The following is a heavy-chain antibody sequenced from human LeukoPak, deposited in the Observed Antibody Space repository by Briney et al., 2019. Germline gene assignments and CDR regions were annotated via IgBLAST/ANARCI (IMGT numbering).Heavy chain of an antibody. CDR3: ARALGSRGKKYFDY. Sequence: PSETLSLTCIVSGGSISSYFWSWIRQPPGKGLEWIGYISNSGSTNYNPSLKSRVTISADTSKNQFSLKLSSVTAADTAVYYCARALGSRGKKYFDYWGQGTLVTVSS. D-gene: IGHD3-10*01. J-gene: IGHJ4*02. CDR1: GGSISSYF. CDR2: ISNSGST. V-gene: IGHV4-59*12.